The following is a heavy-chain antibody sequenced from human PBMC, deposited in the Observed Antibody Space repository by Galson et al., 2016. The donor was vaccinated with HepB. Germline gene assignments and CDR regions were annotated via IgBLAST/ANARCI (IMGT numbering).Heavy chain of an antibody. V-gene: IGHV4-31*03. CDR2: IYYGGRT. CDR1: GGSIISVGHY. J-gene: IGHJ6*03. CDR3: ASGYYYMDV. Sequence: TLSLTCTVSGGSIISVGHYWSWIRQHPGKGLEWIGYIYYGGRTYHNPSLKSRISILVDTSKNQFSLKLTSLTAADTAVYYCASGYYYMDVWGKGTTVLVSS.